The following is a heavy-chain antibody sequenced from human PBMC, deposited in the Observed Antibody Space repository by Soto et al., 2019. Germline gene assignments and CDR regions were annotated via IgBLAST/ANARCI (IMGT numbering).Heavy chain of an antibody. D-gene: IGHD2-2*01. Sequence: EVQLVESGGGLVQPGGSLRLSCAASGFTVSNNYMSWVRQGPGKGLEWVSIIYGGGITNYADSVKGRFTISRDNSKNTMYHQMNSLRAEDTAVYYCAREGPDCTTTSCYQRGFDYWGQGTLVSVSS. CDR1: GFTVSNNY. CDR3: AREGPDCTTTSCYQRGFDY. V-gene: IGHV3-66*01. J-gene: IGHJ4*02. CDR2: IYGGGIT.